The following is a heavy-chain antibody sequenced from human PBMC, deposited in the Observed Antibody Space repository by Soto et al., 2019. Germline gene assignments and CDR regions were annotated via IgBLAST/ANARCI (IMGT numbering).Heavy chain of an antibody. J-gene: IGHJ5*02. CDR3: AKGGPTFLNWFGP. CDR1: GFTFSSYA. D-gene: IGHD5-12*01. CDR2: ISNSGHSA. V-gene: IGHV3-23*01. Sequence: SLRLSCAASGFTFSSYAMNWVRQAPGKGLEWISVISNSGHSAYYADSVKGRFTISRDNSKNTLYLQIKSLRAEDTAAYYCAKGGPTFLNWFGPWGQGTLVTVSS.